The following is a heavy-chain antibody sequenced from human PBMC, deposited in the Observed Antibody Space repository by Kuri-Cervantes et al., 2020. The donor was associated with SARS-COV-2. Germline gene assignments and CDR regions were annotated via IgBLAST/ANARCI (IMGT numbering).Heavy chain of an antibody. V-gene: IGHV3-23*03. CDR1: GFSYSSYA. Sequence: GGSLRLSCAASGFSYSSYAMNWVRQAPGKGLEWVSVIYSGGSSTYYADSVKGRFTISRDNSKNTLYLQMNSLRAEDTAVYYCAKDLIYSGSSGYYDYWGQGTLVTVSS. CDR3: AKDLIYSGSSGYYDY. J-gene: IGHJ4*02. D-gene: IGHD3-22*01. CDR2: IYSGGSST.